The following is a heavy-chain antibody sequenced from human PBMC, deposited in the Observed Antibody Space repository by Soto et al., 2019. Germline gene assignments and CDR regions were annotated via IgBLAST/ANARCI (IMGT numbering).Heavy chain of an antibody. CDR3: AREKRANGYVDY. V-gene: IGHV3-7*01. CDR2: IKQAGSEK. J-gene: IGHJ4*02. CDR1: GFTLSAYW. D-gene: IGHD6-25*01. Sequence: EVQLVESGGALVQTGGSLRLSCAASGFTLSAYWMSWVRQAPGKGLEWVANIKQAGSEKYYVDSVNGRFIISRDDAKNSLFLEVNSLRVEDTAVYYCAREKRANGYVDYWGQGTLVTVSS.